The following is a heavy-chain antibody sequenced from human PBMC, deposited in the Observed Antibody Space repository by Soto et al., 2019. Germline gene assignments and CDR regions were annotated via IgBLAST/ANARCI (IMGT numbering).Heavy chain of an antibody. CDR3: ARGAWISGSGYYPNNFDY. J-gene: IGHJ4*02. Sequence: ASVKVSCKASGYTFTSYGISWARQAPGQGLEWMGWISAYNGNTNYAQKLQGRVTMTTDTSTSTAYMELRSLRSDDTAVYYCARGAWISGSGYYPNNFDYWGQGTLVTVSS. V-gene: IGHV1-18*01. CDR1: GYTFTSYG. D-gene: IGHD3-3*01. CDR2: ISAYNGNT.